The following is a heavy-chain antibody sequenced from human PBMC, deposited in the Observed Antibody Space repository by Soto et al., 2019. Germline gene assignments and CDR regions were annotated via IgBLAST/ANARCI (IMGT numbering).Heavy chain of an antibody. Sequence: SETLSLTCAGSGGSIGGGGYSWSWMRQPPGKGLEWMGYIYHSGSSYSNPSLKSRVTISVDRSKNQFSLTLSSVTAADTAVYYCARGDILTGSLLASWGRGTLVTLSS. CDR1: GGSIGGGGYS. CDR3: ARGDILTGSLLAS. D-gene: IGHD3-9*01. CDR2: IYHSGSS. J-gene: IGHJ5*02. V-gene: IGHV4-30-2*01.